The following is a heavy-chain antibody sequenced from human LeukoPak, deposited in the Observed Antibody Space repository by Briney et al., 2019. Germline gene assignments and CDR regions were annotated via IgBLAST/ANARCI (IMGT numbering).Heavy chain of an antibody. Sequence: SETLSLTCTVSGGSISSTNYYWGWIRQPPGKGLEWIGSIYYSGSTYCNPSLKSRVTISVDTSKNQFSLRLSSVTAADTAVYYCARDRGAVDYWGQGTLVTVSS. J-gene: IGHJ4*02. CDR3: ARDRGAVDY. V-gene: IGHV4-39*07. CDR2: IYYSGST. CDR1: GGSISSTNYY. D-gene: IGHD6-19*01.